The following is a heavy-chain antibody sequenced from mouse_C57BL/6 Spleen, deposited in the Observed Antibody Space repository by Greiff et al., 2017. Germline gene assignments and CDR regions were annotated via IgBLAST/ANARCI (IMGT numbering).Heavy chain of an antibody. Sequence: VQLQQPGAELVKPGASVKVSCKASGYTFTSYWMHWVKQRPGQGLEWIGRIHPSASDTNYNQKFKGKATLTVYKSSRTAYMQLSSLTSEDSAVYYCAILDDGYYFAFDYWGQGTTLTVSS. CDR2: IHPSASDT. J-gene: IGHJ2*01. V-gene: IGHV1-74*01. CDR1: GYTFTSYW. D-gene: IGHD2-3*01. CDR3: AILDDGYYFAFDY.